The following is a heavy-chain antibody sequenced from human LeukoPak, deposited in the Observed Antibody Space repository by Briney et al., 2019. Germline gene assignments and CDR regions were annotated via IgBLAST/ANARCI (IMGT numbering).Heavy chain of an antibody. CDR3: ARDRGGGFDY. CDR2: IYSSGST. J-gene: IGHJ4*02. Sequence: SETLSLTCTVSGGSISSSYYYWGWIRQPPGKGLEWIGSIYSSGSTYYNPSLKSRVTISVDTSKNQFSLKLSSVTAADTAVYYCARDRGGGFDYWGQGTLVTVSS. V-gene: IGHV4-39*07. CDR1: GGSISSSYYY. D-gene: IGHD2-15*01.